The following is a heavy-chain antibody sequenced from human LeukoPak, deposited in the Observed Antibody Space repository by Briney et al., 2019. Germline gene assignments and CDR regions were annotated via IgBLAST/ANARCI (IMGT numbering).Heavy chain of an antibody. J-gene: IGHJ4*02. CDR1: GGSIRSYY. V-gene: IGHV4-59*01. D-gene: IGHD6-13*01. CDR3: ATYSSTWATFDY. Sequence: SETLSPTCTFSGGSIRSYYWSWIRQPPGKGLEWIGYIYYSGYTKYNPSLKSRVTISVDTSKNQFSLKLSSVTAADTAMYYCATYSSTWATFDYWGRGTLVTVSS. CDR2: IYYSGYT.